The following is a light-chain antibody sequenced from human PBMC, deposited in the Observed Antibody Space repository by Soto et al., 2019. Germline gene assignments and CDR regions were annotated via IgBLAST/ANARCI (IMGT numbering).Light chain of an antibody. J-gene: IGKJ5*01. CDR1: QSFSGY. V-gene: IGKV3-11*01. Sequence: DILLTQSPATLSLSPGERATLSCRASQSFSGYLAWYQQKPGQAPRLLIYDASKRATGIPARFSGRGSGTDVTLTISSLEPEDFAVYYCQQRSNWPPVITVGQGTRLEIK. CDR3: QQRSNWPPVIT. CDR2: DAS.